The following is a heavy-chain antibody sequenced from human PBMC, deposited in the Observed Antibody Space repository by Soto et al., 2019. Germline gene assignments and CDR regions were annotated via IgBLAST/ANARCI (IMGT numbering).Heavy chain of an antibody. CDR3: ARDYYGSGSYYLDYYYYGMDV. J-gene: IGHJ6*02. V-gene: IGHV1-69*04. D-gene: IGHD3-10*01. CDR1: GGTFSSYT. Sequence: SVKVSCKASGGTFSSYTISWVRQAPGQGLEWMGRIIPILGIANYAQKFQGRVTITADKSTGTAYMELSSLRSEDTAVYYCARDYYGSGSYYLDYYYYGMDVWGQGTTVTVSS. CDR2: IIPILGIA.